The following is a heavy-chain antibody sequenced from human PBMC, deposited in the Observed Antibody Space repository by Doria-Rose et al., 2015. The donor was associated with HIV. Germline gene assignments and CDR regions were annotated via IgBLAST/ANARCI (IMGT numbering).Heavy chain of an antibody. CDR2: IFSDDER. D-gene: IGHD6-13*01. Sequence: QITLKESGPVLVKPTETLTPTCTVSGVSLSSPGMGVSWIRQPPGKALEWLANIFSDDERSYKTSLKSRLTISRGTSKSQVVLTMTDMDPVDTATYYCARIKSSRWYHKYYFDFWDQGTLVIVSA. CDR1: GVSLSSPGMG. J-gene: IGHJ4*02. CDR3: ARIKSSRWYHKYYFDF. V-gene: IGHV2-26*01.